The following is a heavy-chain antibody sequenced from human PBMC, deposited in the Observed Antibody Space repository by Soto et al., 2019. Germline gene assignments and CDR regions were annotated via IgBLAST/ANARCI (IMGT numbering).Heavy chain of an antibody. D-gene: IGHD2-15*01. CDR2: ISLSRGYT. V-gene: IGHV3-11*06. CDR1: GFTFSDFY. CDR3: ARSVALDY. J-gene: IGHJ4*02. Sequence: GSLRLSCVASGFTFSDFYMSWIRQAPGKGLEWVSYISLSRGYTKYADSVKGRFTISRDNAKNSLYLQMSSLRAEDTAVYYCARSVALDYWGQGTLVTVSS.